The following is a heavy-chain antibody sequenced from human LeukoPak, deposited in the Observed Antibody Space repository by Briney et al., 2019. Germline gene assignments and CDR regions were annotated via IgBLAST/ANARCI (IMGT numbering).Heavy chain of an antibody. D-gene: IGHD3-22*01. V-gene: IGHV5-51*01. CDR1: GYSFTSYR. CDR3: ASGEYYYDSSGYSHIDY. Sequence: GESLKISCKGSGYSFTSYRIGWVRQMPGKGLEWMGIIYPGDSDTRYSPSFQGQVTISADKSISTAYLQWSSLKASDTAMYYCASGEYYYDSSGYSHIDYWGQGTLVTVSS. CDR2: IYPGDSDT. J-gene: IGHJ4*02.